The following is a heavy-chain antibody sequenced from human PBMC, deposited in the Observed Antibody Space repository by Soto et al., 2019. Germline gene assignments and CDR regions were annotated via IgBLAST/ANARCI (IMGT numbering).Heavy chain of an antibody. V-gene: IGHV1-69*02. CDR2: IIPILGIA. Sequence: SVKVSCKASGGTFSSYTISWVRQAPGQGLEWMGRIIPILGIANYAQKFQGRVTMITDTSTSTAYMELRSLRSDDTAVYYCARGTTVTGDYYYYGMDVWGQRTTVTVSS. CDR3: ARGTTVTGDYYYYGMDV. D-gene: IGHD4-17*01. J-gene: IGHJ6*02. CDR1: GGTFSSYT.